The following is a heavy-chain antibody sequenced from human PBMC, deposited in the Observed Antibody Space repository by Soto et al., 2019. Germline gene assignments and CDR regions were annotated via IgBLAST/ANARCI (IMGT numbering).Heavy chain of an antibody. Sequence: EVQLLESGGGLVQPGGSLRLSCAASGFTFSSYAMSWVRQAPGKGLEWVSAISGSGGSTYYADSVKGRFTISRDNSKNTLYLQMNSLRAEDTAVYYCAKDLGITFGVLLGRGDAFDIWGQGTMVTVSS. V-gene: IGHV3-23*01. D-gene: IGHD3-16*01. CDR2: ISGSGGST. CDR1: GFTFSSYA. CDR3: AKDLGITFGVLLGRGDAFDI. J-gene: IGHJ3*02.